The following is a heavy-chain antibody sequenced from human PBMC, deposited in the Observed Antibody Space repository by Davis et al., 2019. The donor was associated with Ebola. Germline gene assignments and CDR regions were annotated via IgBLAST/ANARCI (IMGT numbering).Heavy chain of an antibody. CDR2: INHSGST. D-gene: IGHD5-18*01. Sequence: SETLSLTCAVYGGSFSGYYWSWIRQPPGKGLEWIGEINHSGSTNYNPSLKSRVTISVDTSKNQFSLKLNSVTAADTAVYYCARCGYSYGYNWFDPWGQGTLVTVSS. CDR1: GGSFSGYY. CDR3: ARCGYSYGYNWFDP. V-gene: IGHV4-34*01. J-gene: IGHJ5*02.